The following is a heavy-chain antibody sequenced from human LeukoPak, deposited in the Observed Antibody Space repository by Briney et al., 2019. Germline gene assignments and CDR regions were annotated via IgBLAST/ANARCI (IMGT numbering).Heavy chain of an antibody. V-gene: IGHV3-21*01. CDR1: GFTFSSYS. CDR3: ARGGEPIWDYYGMDV. CDR2: ISSSSSYI. D-gene: IGHD3-16*01. Sequence: PGGSLRLSCAASGFTFSSYSMNWVRQAPGKGLEWVSSISSSSSYIYYADSVKGRFTISRDNAKNSLYLQMNSLRAEATAVYYFARGGEPIWDYYGMDVWGQGTTVTVSS. J-gene: IGHJ6*02.